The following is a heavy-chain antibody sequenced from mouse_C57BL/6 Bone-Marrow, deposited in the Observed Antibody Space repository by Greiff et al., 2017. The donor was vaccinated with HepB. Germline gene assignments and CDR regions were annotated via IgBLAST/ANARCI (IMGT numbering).Heavy chain of an antibody. J-gene: IGHJ3*01. CDR1: GFSLTSYG. D-gene: IGHD2-4*01. Sequence: ESGPGLVQPSQSLSITCTVSGFSLTSYGVHWVRQSPGKGLEWLGVIWSGGSTDYNAAFISRLSISKDNSKSQVFFKMNSLQADDTAIYYCARRGIDYDGWFAYWGQGTLVTVSA. CDR3: ARRGIDYDGWFAY. V-gene: IGHV2-2*01. CDR2: IWSGGST.